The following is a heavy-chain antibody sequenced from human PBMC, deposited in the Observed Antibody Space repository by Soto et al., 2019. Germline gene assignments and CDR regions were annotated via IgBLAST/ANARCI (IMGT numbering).Heavy chain of an antibody. V-gene: IGHV3-23*01. CDR2: ISGSGGST. CDR3: ARFPRPSYRYCSGGSCYFDY. Sequence: GGSLRLSCAASGFTFSSYAMSWVRQAPGKGLEWVSAISGSGGSTYYADSVKGRFTISRDNSKNTLYLQMNSLRAEDTAVYYCARFPRPSYRYCSGGSCYFDYWGQGTLVTVSS. D-gene: IGHD2-15*01. J-gene: IGHJ4*02. CDR1: GFTFSSYA.